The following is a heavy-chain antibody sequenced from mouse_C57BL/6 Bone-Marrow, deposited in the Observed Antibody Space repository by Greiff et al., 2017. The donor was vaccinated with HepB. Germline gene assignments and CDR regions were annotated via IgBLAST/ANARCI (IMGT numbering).Heavy chain of an antibody. Sequence: QVQLQQPGAELVKPGASVKLSCKASGYTFTSYWMQWVKQRPGQGLEWIGEIDPSDSYTNYNQKFKGKATLTVDTSSSTAYMQLSSLTSEDSAVYYCAREGLFINTVVECYLDYGGQGTTLTVSS. V-gene: IGHV1-50*01. CDR2: IDPSDSYT. D-gene: IGHD1-1*01. J-gene: IGHJ2*01. CDR1: GYTFTSYW. CDR3: AREGLFINTVVECYLDY.